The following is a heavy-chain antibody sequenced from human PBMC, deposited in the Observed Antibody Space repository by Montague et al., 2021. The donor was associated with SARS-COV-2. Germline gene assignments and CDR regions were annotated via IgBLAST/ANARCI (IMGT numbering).Heavy chain of an antibody. CDR2: ISGSGGT. D-gene: IGHD1-1*01. J-gene: IGHJ4*02. CDR1: GFYFSYA. CDR3: AKQRGTITTTFDY. V-gene: IGHV3-23*01. Sequence: SLRLSCAASGFYFSYAMHWVRQAPGQGLEWVSCISGSGGTYYAGSVKGRFAISRDTSNNTLYLQMNSLRAEDTAIYYCAKQRGTITTTFDYWGQGSLVTVSS.